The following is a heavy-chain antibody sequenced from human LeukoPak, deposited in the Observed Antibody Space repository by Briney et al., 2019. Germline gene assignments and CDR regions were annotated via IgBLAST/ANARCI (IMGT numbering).Heavy chain of an antibody. CDR1: GFTFSSYA. CDR3: AKDVRVGEYYGSGSYFDY. Sequence: GGSLRLSCAASGFTFSSYAMSWVRQAPGKGLEWVSIISASGGSTYYADSVKGRFTISRDKSKNYLQMNSLRGDDTAIYCCAKDVRVGEYYGSGSYFDYWGQGALVTVSS. D-gene: IGHD3-10*01. J-gene: IGHJ4*02. CDR2: ISASGGST. V-gene: IGHV3-23*01.